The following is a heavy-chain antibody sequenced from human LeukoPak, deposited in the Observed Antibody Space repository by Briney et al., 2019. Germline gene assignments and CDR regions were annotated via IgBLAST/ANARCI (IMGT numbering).Heavy chain of an antibody. J-gene: IGHJ5*02. Sequence: GGSLRLSCAASGFTFSSYWMSWVRQAPGKGLGWVANIKQDGSEKYYVDSVKGRFTISRDNAKNSLYLQMNSLRAEDTAVYYCTTDKTMIVVVNIPWGQGTLVTVSS. V-gene: IGHV3-7*01. D-gene: IGHD3-22*01. CDR1: GFTFSSYW. CDR2: IKQDGSEK. CDR3: TTDKTMIVVVNIP.